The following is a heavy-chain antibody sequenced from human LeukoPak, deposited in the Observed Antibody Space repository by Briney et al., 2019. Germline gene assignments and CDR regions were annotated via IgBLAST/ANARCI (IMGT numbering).Heavy chain of an antibody. CDR2: ISPSGSTI. CDR1: GFTFSSYE. CDR3: ASSYFYDTSGYSDAFDI. Sequence: GGSLRLSCAASGFTFSSYEMNWVRQSPGRGLEWVSYISPSGSTIYYADPLKGRFTISRDNAKNSLYLQMNSLRVEDTAVYYCASSYFYDTSGYSDAFDIWGQGTMVTVSS. J-gene: IGHJ3*02. V-gene: IGHV3-48*03. D-gene: IGHD3-22*01.